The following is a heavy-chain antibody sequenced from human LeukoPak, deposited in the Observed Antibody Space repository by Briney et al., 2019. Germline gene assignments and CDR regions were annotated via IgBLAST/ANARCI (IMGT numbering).Heavy chain of an antibody. D-gene: IGHD3-10*01. Sequence: GASVKVSCKASGYTFTSYDINWVRQATGQGLEWMGWMDPNSGNTGYAQKFQGRVTITRNTSISTAYMELSSLRSEDTAVYYCARGSVYYYGSGSYYTNALPRWFDPWGQGTLVTVSS. CDR2: MDPNSGNT. V-gene: IGHV1-8*03. CDR1: GYTFTSYD. J-gene: IGHJ5*02. CDR3: ARGSVYYYGSGSYYTNALPRWFDP.